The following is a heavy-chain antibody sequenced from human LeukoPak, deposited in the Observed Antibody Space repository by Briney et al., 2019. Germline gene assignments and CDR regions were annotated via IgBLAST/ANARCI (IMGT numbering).Heavy chain of an antibody. V-gene: IGHV3-21*04. D-gene: IGHD3-10*01. CDR2: ISSSSSYI. CDR3: AKSGGGSGTNY. Sequence: NSGGSLRLSCAASGFTFSSYSMNWVRQAPGKGLEWVSSISSSSSYIYYADSVKGRFTISRDNSKNTLYLQLNSLRAEDTAIYYCAKSGGGSGTNYWGQGTLVTVSS. J-gene: IGHJ4*02. CDR1: GFTFSSYS.